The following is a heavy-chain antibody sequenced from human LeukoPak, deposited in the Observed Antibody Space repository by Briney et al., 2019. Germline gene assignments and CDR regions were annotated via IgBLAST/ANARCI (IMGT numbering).Heavy chain of an antibody. D-gene: IGHD4-17*01. J-gene: IGHJ4*02. CDR3: AKDGLHSGYGDLDY. CDR2: ISYDGSNK. V-gene: IGHV3-30*04. CDR1: GFTFSSYA. Sequence: GGSLRLSCAASGFTFSSYAMHWVRQAPGKGLEWVAVISYDGSNKYYADSVKGRFTISRDNSKNTLYLQMNSLRAEDTAVYYCAKDGLHSGYGDLDYWGQGTLVTVSS.